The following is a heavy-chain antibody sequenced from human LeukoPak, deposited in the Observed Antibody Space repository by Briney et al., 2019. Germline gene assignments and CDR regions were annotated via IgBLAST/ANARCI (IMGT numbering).Heavy chain of an antibody. D-gene: IGHD6-13*01. CDR2: IIPIFGTA. Sequence: SVKVSCKASGGTFSSYAISWVRRAPGQGLEWMGGIIPIFGTANYAQKFQGRVTITADESTSTAYMELSSLRSEDTAVYYCARDQKVYSSSWYWSPLNYYYYGMDVWGQGTTVTVSS. CDR1: GGTFSSYA. J-gene: IGHJ6*02. V-gene: IGHV1-69*13. CDR3: ARDQKVYSSSWYWSPLNYYYYGMDV.